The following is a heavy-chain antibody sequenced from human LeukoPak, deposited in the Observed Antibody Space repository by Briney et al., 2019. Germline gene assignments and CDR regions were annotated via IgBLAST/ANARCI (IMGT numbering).Heavy chain of an antibody. CDR2: INHSGST. J-gene: IGHJ6*03. CDR1: GGSFSGYY. V-gene: IGHV4-34*01. D-gene: IGHD1-20*01. CDR3: ARTRKYNWNYYYYYMDA. Sequence: SETLSLTCAVYGGSFSGYYWSWIRQPPGKGLEWIGEINHSGSTNYNPSLKSRVTISVDTSKNQFSLKLSSVTAADTAVYYCARTRKYNWNYYYYYMDAWGKGTTVTVSS.